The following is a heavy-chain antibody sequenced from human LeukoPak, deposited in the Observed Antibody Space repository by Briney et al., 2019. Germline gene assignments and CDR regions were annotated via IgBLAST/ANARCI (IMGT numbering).Heavy chain of an antibody. J-gene: IGHJ4*02. CDR1: GGSISSYY. CDR2: IYYSGTT. CDR3: ARHGSGSYLGYLDY. V-gene: IGHV4-59*08. Sequence: SETLSLTCTVSGGSISSYYWSWIRQPPGKGLEWIGYIYYSGTTNYNPSLKSRVTISVDTSKKHFSLKLSSVSAADTAVYYCARHGSGSYLGYLDYWGQGTLVTVSS. D-gene: IGHD1-26*01.